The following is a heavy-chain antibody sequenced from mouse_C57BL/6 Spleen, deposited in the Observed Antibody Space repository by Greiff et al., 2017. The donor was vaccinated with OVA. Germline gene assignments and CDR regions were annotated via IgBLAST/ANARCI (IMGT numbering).Heavy chain of an antibody. CDR1: GYTFTSYW. J-gene: IGHJ4*01. Sequence: QVQLQQPGAELVKPGASVKLSCKASGYTFTSYWMHWVKQRPGQGLEWIGMIHPNSGSTNYNEKFKSKATLPVDKSSSTAYMQLSSLTSEDSAVYYGAREEGYGSGPYYAMDYWGQGTSVTVSS. V-gene: IGHV1-64*01. CDR3: AREEGYGSGPYYAMDY. D-gene: IGHD1-1*01. CDR2: IHPNSGST.